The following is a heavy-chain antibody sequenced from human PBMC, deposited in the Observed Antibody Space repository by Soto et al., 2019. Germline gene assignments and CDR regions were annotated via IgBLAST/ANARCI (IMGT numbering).Heavy chain of an antibody. CDR3: AKGLVGFAGDYNYFDY. CDR1: GFTFSSYA. D-gene: IGHD4-17*01. CDR2: ISYDGSNK. V-gene: IGHV3-30*14. J-gene: IGHJ4*02. Sequence: QVQLVESGGGVVQPGRSLRLSCAASGFTFSSYAMHWVRQAPGKGLEWVAVISYDGSNKYYADSVKGRFTISRDNSKNTLYLQMNSLRAEDTAVYYCAKGLVGFAGDYNYFDYWGQGTLVTVSS.